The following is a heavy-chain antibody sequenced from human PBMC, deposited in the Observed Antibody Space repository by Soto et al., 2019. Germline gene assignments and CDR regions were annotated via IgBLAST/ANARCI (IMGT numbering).Heavy chain of an antibody. V-gene: IGHV1-69*13. CDR2: IISMFGTA. CDR3: ARGARRFGELLFPLYYYYGMDV. CDR1: VGTFSSYA. J-gene: IGHJ6*02. Sequence: SVTVSCKATVGTFSSYAISRVRQAPGQGLEWMGGIISMFGTANYAQKFQGRVTITADESTSTAYMELSSLRSEDTAVYYCARGARRFGELLFPLYYYYGMDVWGQGTTVTVSS. D-gene: IGHD3-10*01.